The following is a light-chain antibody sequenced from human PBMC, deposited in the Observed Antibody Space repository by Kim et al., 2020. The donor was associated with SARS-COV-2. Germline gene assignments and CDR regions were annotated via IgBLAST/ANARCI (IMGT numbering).Light chain of an antibody. CDR1: KLGDKY. Sequence: VSPGQTASITCSGDKLGDKYACWYHQKPGLSPVLVIYQDSKRPSGIPERFSGSNSGNTATLTISGTQAMDEADYYCQAWDSSTHWVFGGGTQLTVL. V-gene: IGLV3-1*01. CDR3: QAWDSSTHWV. CDR2: QDS. J-gene: IGLJ3*02.